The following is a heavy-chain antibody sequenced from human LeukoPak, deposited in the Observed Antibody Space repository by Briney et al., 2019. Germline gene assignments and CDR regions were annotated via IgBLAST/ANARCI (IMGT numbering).Heavy chain of an antibody. J-gene: IGHJ3*02. Sequence: PGGSLRLSCAASGFTFSSYGMHWVRQAPGKGLEWVAVISYDGSNKYYADSVKGRFTISRDNSKNTLYLQMNSLRAEDTAVYYCARPGDNDAFDIWGQGTMVTVSS. D-gene: IGHD4-17*01. CDR1: GFTFSSYG. V-gene: IGHV3-30*03. CDR3: ARPGDNDAFDI. CDR2: ISYDGSNK.